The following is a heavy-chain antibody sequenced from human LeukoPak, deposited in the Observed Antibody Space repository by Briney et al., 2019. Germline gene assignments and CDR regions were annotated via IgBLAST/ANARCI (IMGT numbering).Heavy chain of an antibody. V-gene: IGHV3-11*01. Sequence: GGSLRLSCAASGFTFSDYYMSWIRQAPGKGLEWVSYISGDDTTTYYADSVRGRFTTSRDNGNNSLFLQMNSLRAEDTAVYYCATGLGKGDPNAFDIWGQGTMVTVSS. CDR3: ATGLGKGDPNAFDI. CDR2: ISGDDTTT. J-gene: IGHJ3*02. D-gene: IGHD3-16*01. CDR1: GFTFSDYY.